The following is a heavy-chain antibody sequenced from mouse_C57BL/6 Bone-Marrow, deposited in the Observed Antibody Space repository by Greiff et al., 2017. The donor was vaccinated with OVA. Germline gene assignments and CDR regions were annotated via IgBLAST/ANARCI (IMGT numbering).Heavy chain of an antibody. CDR1: GFSLTSYG. CDR3: ARRRRNYGNFHFDY. D-gene: IGHD2-1*01. J-gene: IGHJ2*01. Sequence: QVQLKESGPGLVQPSQSLSITCTVSGFSLTSYGVHWVRQSPGKGLEWLGVIWSGGSTDYNAAFISRLSISKDNSKSQVFFKMNSLQADDTAIYYCARRRRNYGNFHFDYWGQGTTLTVSS. V-gene: IGHV2-2*01. CDR2: IWSGGST.